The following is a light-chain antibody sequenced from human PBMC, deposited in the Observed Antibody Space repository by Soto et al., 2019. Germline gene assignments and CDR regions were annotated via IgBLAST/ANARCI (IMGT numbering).Light chain of an antibody. V-gene: IGLV1-44*01. J-gene: IGLJ1*01. CDR2: SNN. Sequence: QSVLTQPPSASGTPGQRVTISCSGSSSNIGSNIVNWYQQLPGTAPKVLIHSNNQRPSGVPDRFSGSKSGTSAPLAISGLQAGDEADYHCAAWDDRMTGYVFGTGTKVTVL. CDR3: AAWDDRMTGYV. CDR1: SSNIGSNI.